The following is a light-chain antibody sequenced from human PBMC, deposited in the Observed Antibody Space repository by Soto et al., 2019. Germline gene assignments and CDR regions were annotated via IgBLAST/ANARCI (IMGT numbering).Light chain of an antibody. V-gene: IGLV2-14*03. CDR2: EVI. J-gene: IGLJ3*02. Sequence: QSALTQPASVSGSPGQSITISCTGTDSDVGGYNYASWYQQHPGKAPKLMIYEVINRPSGVSNRFSGSKSANTASLTISGLQAEDEADYYCSSYTSSSTLVFGGGTKVTVL. CDR3: SSYTSSSTLV. CDR1: DSDVGGYNY.